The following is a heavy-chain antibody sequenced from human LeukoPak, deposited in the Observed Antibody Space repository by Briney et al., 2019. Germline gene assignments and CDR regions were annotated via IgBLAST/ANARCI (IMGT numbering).Heavy chain of an antibody. CDR2: IYYSGST. V-gene: IGHV4-59*01. CDR3: AITTGTGFDY. D-gene: IGHD1-1*01. J-gene: IGHJ4*02. Sequence: SETLSLTCTVSGGSISSYYWSWIRQPPGKGLEWIGYIYYSGSTNYNPSLKSRVTISVDTSKNQFSLKLSSVTAADTAVYYCAITTGTGFDYWGQGTLVTASS. CDR1: GGSISSYY.